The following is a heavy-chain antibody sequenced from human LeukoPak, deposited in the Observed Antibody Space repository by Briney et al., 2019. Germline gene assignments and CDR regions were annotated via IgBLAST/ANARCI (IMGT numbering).Heavy chain of an antibody. CDR1: GFTFSSYA. CDR3: APFLAAAGTAINSENNWFDP. D-gene: IGHD6-13*01. CDR2: ISGSGGST. V-gene: IGHV3-23*01. Sequence: GGSLRLSCAASGFTFSSYAMSWVRQARGKGLEWVSAISGSGGSTYYADSVKGRFTISRDNSKNTLYLQMNSLRAEDTAVYYCAPFLAAAGTAINSENNWFDPWGQGTLVTVSS. J-gene: IGHJ5*02.